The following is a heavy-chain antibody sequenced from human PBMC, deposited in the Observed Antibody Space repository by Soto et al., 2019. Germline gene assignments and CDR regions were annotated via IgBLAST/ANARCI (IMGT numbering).Heavy chain of an antibody. Sequence: QLQLRESGPGLVKPSETLSLTCTVSGGSISGGVGGLYYWSWIRQPPGKGLEWIGYIYDSGSTYYNPSLTRRVTISVDTSKNQSSLRLSSVTAADTAVYYCAREVIPLTTDWYFDLWGRGTLVTVSS. CDR3: AREVIPLTTDWYFDL. D-gene: IGHD4-17*01. J-gene: IGHJ2*01. V-gene: IGHV4-30-4*01. CDR1: GGSISGGVGGLYY. CDR2: IYDSGST.